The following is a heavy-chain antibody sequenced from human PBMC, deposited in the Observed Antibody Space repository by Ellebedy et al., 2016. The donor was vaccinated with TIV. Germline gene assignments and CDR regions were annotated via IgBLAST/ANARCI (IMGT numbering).Heavy chain of an antibody. V-gene: IGHV4-34*01. J-gene: IGHJ4*02. CDR2: INHSGST. D-gene: IGHD2-21*02. CDR1: GDSINNNY. Sequence: MPSETLSLTCNVSGDSINNNYWSWIRQPPGKGLEWIGEINHSGSTNYNSSLKSRVTISLDTSKNQFSLKLSSVTAADTAVYYCSRGVTDQNWGQGILVTVSS. CDR3: SRGVTDQN.